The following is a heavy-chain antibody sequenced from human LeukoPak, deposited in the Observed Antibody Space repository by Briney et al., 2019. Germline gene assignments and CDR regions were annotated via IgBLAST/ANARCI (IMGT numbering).Heavy chain of an antibody. CDR3: ARLSGDPWY. Sequence: PSETLSLTCTVSGYSISSGYYWGWIRQPPGKGLEWIGSIYHSGSTYYNPSLKSRGTISVDTSKNQFSLKLSSVTAADTAVYYCARLSGDPWYWGQGTLVTVSS. CDR1: GYSISSGYY. J-gene: IGHJ4*02. D-gene: IGHD2-21*02. V-gene: IGHV4-38-2*02. CDR2: IYHSGST.